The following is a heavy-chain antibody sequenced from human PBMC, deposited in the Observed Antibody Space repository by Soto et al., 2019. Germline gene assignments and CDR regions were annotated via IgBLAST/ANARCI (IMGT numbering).Heavy chain of an antibody. CDR1: GFTFSSYG. CDR3: AILALSGYDYDYYYYYGMDV. J-gene: IGHJ6*02. CDR2: ISYDGSNK. Sequence: GGSLRLSCAASGFTFSSYGMHWVRQAPGKGLEWVAVISYDGSNKYYADSVKGRFTISRDNSKNTLYLQMNSLRAEDTAVYYCAILALSGYDYDYYYYYGMDVWGQGTTVTVSS. V-gene: IGHV3-30*03. D-gene: IGHD5-12*01.